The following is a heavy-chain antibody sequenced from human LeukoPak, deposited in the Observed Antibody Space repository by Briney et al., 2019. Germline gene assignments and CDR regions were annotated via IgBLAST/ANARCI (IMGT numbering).Heavy chain of an antibody. CDR3: ARDFNWTPDY. CDR2: INSRGNTM. Sequence: GGSLRLSCAASGFTFSSYEMNWVRQAPGKGLEWVSYINSRGNTMNYADSVEGRFTISRDNAKNSLYLQMNSLRAEDTAVYYCARDFNWTPDYWGQGTLVTVSS. CDR1: GFTFSSYE. J-gene: IGHJ4*02. V-gene: IGHV3-48*03. D-gene: IGHD1-20*01.